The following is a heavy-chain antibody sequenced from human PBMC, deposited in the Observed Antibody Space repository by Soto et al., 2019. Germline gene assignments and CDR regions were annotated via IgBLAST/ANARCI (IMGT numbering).Heavy chain of an antibody. CDR1: GFTFSSYA. Sequence: QVQLVESGGGVVQPGRSLRLSCAASGFTFSSYAMHWVRQAPGKGLEWVAVISYDGSNKYYADSVKGRFTISRDNSKNTLFLQMNCLRAEDTAVYYCARAQRFGWLPQWGYFDYCGQGTLVTVSS. CDR3: ARAQRFGWLPQWGYFDY. V-gene: IGHV3-30-3*01. J-gene: IGHJ4*02. CDR2: ISYDGSNK. D-gene: IGHD5-12*01.